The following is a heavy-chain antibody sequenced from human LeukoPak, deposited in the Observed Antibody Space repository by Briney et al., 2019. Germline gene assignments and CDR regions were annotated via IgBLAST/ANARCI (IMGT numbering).Heavy chain of an antibody. CDR1: GFTFSSYS. Sequence: PGGSLRLSGAASGFTFSSYSMNWVRQAPGKGLEWVSSISSSSSYIYYADSVKGRFTISRDNAKNSLYLQMNSLRAEDTAVYYCARGRPHGNDYWGQGTLVTVSS. CDR3: ARGRPHGNDY. D-gene: IGHD4-23*01. CDR2: ISSSSSYI. J-gene: IGHJ4*02. V-gene: IGHV3-21*01.